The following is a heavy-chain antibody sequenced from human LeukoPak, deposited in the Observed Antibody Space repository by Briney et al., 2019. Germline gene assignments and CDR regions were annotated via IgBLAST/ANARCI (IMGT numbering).Heavy chain of an antibody. CDR1: GFTFSSYG. V-gene: IGHV3-33*01. J-gene: IGHJ6*02. D-gene: IGHD1-26*01. CDR2: IWYDGSNK. Sequence: GRSLRLSCAASGFTFSSYGMHWVRQAPGKGLEWVAVIWYDGSNKYYADSVKGRFTISRDNSKNTLHLQMNSLRAEDTAVYYCAREGSYYYYYGMDVWGQGTTVTVSS. CDR3: AREGSYYYYYGMDV.